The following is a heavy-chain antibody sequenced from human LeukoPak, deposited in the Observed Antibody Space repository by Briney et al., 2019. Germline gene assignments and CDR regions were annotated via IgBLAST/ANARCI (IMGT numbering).Heavy chain of an antibody. CDR1: GYTFTSYY. Sequence: ASVKVSWKASGYTFTSYYMHWVRQAPGQGLEWMGMINPSSGNARYAQKFQGRVTMARDTSTSTMYMELSSLRSEDTAVYYCSRDTRAADAEYFQHWGQGTLVIVSS. CDR2: INPSSGNA. CDR3: SRDTRAADAEYFQH. D-gene: IGHD2-15*01. V-gene: IGHV1-46*01. J-gene: IGHJ1*01.